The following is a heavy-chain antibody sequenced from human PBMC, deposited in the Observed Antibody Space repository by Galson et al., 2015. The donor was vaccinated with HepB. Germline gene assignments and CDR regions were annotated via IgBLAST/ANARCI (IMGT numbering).Heavy chain of an antibody. CDR1: GYTFTSYY. D-gene: IGHD3-22*01. CDR3: ARDLEVAYYYDSSKYYGMDV. Sequence: SVKVSCKASGYTFTSYYMHWVRQAPGQGLEWMGIINPSGGSTSYAKKFQGRVTMTRDTSTSTVYMELSSLRSEDTAVYYCARDLEVAYYYDSSKYYGMDVWGQGTTVTVSS. CDR2: INPSGGST. J-gene: IGHJ6*02. V-gene: IGHV1-46*01.